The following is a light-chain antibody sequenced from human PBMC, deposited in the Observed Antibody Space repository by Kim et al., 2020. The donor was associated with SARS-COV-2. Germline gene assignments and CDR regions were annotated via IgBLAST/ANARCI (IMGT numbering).Light chain of an antibody. CDR1: QSFINS. Sequence: FSPGERATLSCRASQSFINSLAWYQQKSGQAPRLLMYDASIRASGVPARFSGSGSGTDFTLIISSLEAEDFAVYFCQQRRDWPITFGQGTRLEIK. V-gene: IGKV3-11*01. CDR2: DAS. J-gene: IGKJ5*01. CDR3: QQRRDWPIT.